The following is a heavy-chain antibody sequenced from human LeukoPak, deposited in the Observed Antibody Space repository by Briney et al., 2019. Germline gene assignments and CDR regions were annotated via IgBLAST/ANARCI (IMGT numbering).Heavy chain of an antibody. V-gene: IGHV3-30*02. J-gene: IGHJ6*03. D-gene: IGHD3-16*01. Sequence: GGSLRLSCAASGFTFSSYGMHWVRQAPGKGLEWVAFIRYDGSIKYYADSVKGRFTISRDNSKNTLYLQMNSLRTEDTAVYYCAKRPRAENYDYVWGSSSYSYYMDVWGKGTTVTISS. CDR3: AKRPRAENYDYVWGSSSYSYYMDV. CDR2: IRYDGSIK. CDR1: GFTFSSYG.